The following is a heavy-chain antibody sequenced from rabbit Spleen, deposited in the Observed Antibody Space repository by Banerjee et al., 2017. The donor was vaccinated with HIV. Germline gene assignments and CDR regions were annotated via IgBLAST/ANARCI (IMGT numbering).Heavy chain of an antibody. J-gene: IGHJ4*01. Sequence: HLKESGGGLVQPGGSLKLSCTASGFTLSSYYMNWVRQAPGKGLEWIGYIDPVFGITYYANWVSGRFSISRENAQNTVFLQMTSLTAADTATYFCARDGAGGTYFALWGPGTLAPS. D-gene: IGHD8-1*01. CDR1: GFTLSSYY. CDR2: IDPVFGIT. V-gene: IGHV1S7*01. CDR3: ARDGAGGTYFAL.